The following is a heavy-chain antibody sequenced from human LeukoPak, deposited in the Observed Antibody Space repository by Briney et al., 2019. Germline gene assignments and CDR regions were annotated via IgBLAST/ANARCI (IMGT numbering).Heavy chain of an antibody. D-gene: IGHD6-19*01. V-gene: IGHV3-23*01. CDR1: GFTFSSYA. CDR2: ISGSGGST. J-gene: IGHJ4*02. CDR3: AKDSTGSGWRYFDY. Sequence: GGSLRLSCAASGFTFSSYAMSWVRQAPGKGLEWVSAISGSGGSTYYADSVKGRFTISRDNSKNTLYLQTNSLRAEDTAVYYCAKDSTGSGWRYFDYWGQGTLVTVSS.